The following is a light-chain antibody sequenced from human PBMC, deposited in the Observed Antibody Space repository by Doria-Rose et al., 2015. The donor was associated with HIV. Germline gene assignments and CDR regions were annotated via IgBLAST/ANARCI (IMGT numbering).Light chain of an antibody. CDR2: DGE. J-gene: IGKJ1*01. Sequence: DIVMTQSPGTLSLSPGERATLSCRASQSFSSTYLAWYQQKPGQAPSLLIYDGESEVCPRPTGTEPVWDASGSGTDFTLTINRLEPEDFALYYCHQYGTSWTFGQGTKVEI. V-gene: IGKV3-20*01. CDR1: QSFSSTY. CDR3: HQYGTSWT.